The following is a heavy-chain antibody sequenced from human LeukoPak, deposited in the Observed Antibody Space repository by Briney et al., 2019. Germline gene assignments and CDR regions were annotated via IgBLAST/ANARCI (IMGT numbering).Heavy chain of an antibody. D-gene: IGHD4-17*01. CDR1: GYIFSDSA. Sequence: GASLILTCAAWGYIFSDSAIHWVRQACGYGLALVGHSRRKRNNYATLYAASVTGRFTISRHDSRNTAYLQMNSLQIEDTAVYFCTRHRYGDSGGDFDYWGQGTLVTVSS. V-gene: IGHV3-73*01. CDR2: SRRKRNNYAT. CDR3: TRHRYGDSGGDFDY. J-gene: IGHJ4*02.